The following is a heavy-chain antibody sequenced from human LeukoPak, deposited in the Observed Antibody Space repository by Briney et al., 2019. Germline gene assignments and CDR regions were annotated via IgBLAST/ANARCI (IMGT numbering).Heavy chain of an antibody. Sequence: SETLSLTCTVSGGSISSSSYYWGWIRQPPGKGLEWIGSIYYSGSTYYNPSLKSRVTISVDTSKNQFSLKLSSVTAADTAVYYCARHTGDYYYHYMDVWGKGTTVTVSS. V-gene: IGHV4-39*01. J-gene: IGHJ6*03. CDR3: ARHTGDYYYHYMDV. CDR2: IYYSGST. D-gene: IGHD3-10*01. CDR1: GGSISSSSYY.